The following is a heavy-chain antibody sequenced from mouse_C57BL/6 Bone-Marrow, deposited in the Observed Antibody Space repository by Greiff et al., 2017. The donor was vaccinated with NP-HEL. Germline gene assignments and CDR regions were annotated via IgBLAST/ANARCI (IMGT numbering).Heavy chain of an antibody. J-gene: IGHJ1*03. CDR3: ARPSSSYWYFDV. D-gene: IGHD6-1*01. CDR1: GYAFSSYW. CDR2: IYPGDGDT. Sequence: VKLQESGAELVKPGASVKISCKASGYAFSSYWMNWVKQRPGKGLEWIGQIYPGDGDTNYNGKFKGKATLTADKSSSTAYMQLSSLTSEDSAVYFCARPSSSYWYFDVWGTGTTVTVSS. V-gene: IGHV1-80*01.